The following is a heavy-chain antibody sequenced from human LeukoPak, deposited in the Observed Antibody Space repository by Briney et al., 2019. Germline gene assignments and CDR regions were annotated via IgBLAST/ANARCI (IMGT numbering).Heavy chain of an antibody. CDR1: GFTFSSYG. D-gene: IGHD2-2*01. V-gene: IGHV3-30*18. J-gene: IGHJ6*03. CDR3: AKSSTAAIRQYYYYYMDV. Sequence: PGGSLRLSCAASGFTFSSYGMHWVRQAPGKGLEWVAVISYDGSNKYYADSVKGRFTISRDNSKNTLYLQMNSLRAEDTAVYYCAKSSTAAIRQYYYYYMDVWGKGTTVTVSS. CDR2: ISYDGSNK.